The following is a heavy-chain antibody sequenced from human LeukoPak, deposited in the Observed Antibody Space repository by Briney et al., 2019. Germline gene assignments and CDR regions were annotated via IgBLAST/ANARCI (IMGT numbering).Heavy chain of an antibody. Sequence: GASVKVSCKASGYTFTGYYMHWVRQAPGQGLEWMGWINPNSGGTNYAQKFQGRVTMTRDTSISTAYMELSRLRSDDTAVYYCARDLRYGDYLWYFDLWGRGTLVTVSS. CDR3: ARDLRYGDYLWYFDL. D-gene: IGHD4-17*01. J-gene: IGHJ2*01. CDR1: GYTFTGYY. V-gene: IGHV1-2*02. CDR2: INPNSGGT.